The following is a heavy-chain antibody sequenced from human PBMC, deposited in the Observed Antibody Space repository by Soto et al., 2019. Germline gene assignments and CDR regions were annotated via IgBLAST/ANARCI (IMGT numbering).Heavy chain of an antibody. CDR3: ARVVSGTDWFDP. CDR2: IYNSGST. CDR1: GGSISRYY. V-gene: IGHV4-4*08. Sequence: SETLSLTCTVSGGSISRYYWSWIRQPPGKGLEWIGSIYNSGSTNYNPSLKSRVTISVDTSKNQFSLKLSSVTAADTAVYYCARVVSGTDWFDPWGQGTLVTVSS. J-gene: IGHJ5*02.